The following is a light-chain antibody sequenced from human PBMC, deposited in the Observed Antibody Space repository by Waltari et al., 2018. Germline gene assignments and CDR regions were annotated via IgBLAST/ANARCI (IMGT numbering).Light chain of an antibody. Sequence: QSALTQPRPVSGSPGQSVTISCTGNSSGAGGYNYVSWYQQHPGKAPKPMIYGVSKRPSGVPDRFSGSKSGNTASLTISGLQAEDEADYYCCSYAGSYTFLFGGGTKLTVL. CDR2: GVS. CDR1: SSGAGGYNY. CDR3: CSYAGSYTFL. J-gene: IGLJ2*01. V-gene: IGLV2-11*01.